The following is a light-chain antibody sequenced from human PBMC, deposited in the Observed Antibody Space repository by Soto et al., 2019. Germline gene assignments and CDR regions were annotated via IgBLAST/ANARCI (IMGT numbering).Light chain of an antibody. CDR1: QSVGGW. V-gene: IGKV1-5*03. J-gene: IGKJ5*01. CDR2: KAS. CDR3: CQANSFPLT. Sequence: DIQMTHSLSTLSASVRERVTITCRASQSVGGWFAGCHQKQANAATRLIYKASTIESGVPPRFSGGRSGTAFTLTTSSLQADEYAAYYCCQANSFPLTFGEGTRLEIK.